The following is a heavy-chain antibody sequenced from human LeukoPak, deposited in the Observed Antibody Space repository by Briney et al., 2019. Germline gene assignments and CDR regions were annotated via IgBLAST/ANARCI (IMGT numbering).Heavy chain of an antibody. CDR3: ARGIIVGATWGENDNWFDP. CDR1: GDSMRTFY. D-gene: IGHD1-26*01. Sequence: PSETLSLTCTVSGDSMRTFYWSWIRQPPGKGLEWIGYVYYTGTTSYNPSLKSRVTISVDTSKNQFSLKLSSVTAADTAVYYCARGIIVGATWGENDNWFDPWGQGTLVTVSS. V-gene: IGHV4-59*01. J-gene: IGHJ5*02. CDR2: VYYTGTT.